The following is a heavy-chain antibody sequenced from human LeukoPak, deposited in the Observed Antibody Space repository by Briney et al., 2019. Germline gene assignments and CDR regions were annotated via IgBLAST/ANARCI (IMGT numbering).Heavy chain of an antibody. CDR2: INTDGSST. CDR3: ARDFKLADFWSGYPDY. CDR1: GFTFTNYW. Sequence: GGSLRLSCAASGFTFTNYWMNWVRQAPGKGLVWASRINTDGSSTSYADSVKGRFTISRDNAKNTLYLQMNSLRAEDTAVYYCARDFKLADFWSGYPDYWGQGTLVTVSS. J-gene: IGHJ4*02. V-gene: IGHV3-74*01. D-gene: IGHD3-3*01.